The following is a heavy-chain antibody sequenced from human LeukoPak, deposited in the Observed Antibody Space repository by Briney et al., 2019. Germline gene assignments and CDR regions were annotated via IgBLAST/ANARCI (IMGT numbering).Heavy chain of an antibody. Sequence: GVALRLSCAASGLCFRNSLMAWVGPAAGKGLQWVGNVNPDESHIDYIDSVKGRFTISRDNYKNTLYLQMNSLRAEGTAVYYCARDKEVGYDYVWGSYRFDYWGQGTLVTVSS. J-gene: IGHJ4*02. V-gene: IGHV3-7*01. CDR3: ARDKEVGYDYVWGSYRFDY. CDR1: GLCFRNSL. CDR2: VNPDESHI. D-gene: IGHD3-16*02.